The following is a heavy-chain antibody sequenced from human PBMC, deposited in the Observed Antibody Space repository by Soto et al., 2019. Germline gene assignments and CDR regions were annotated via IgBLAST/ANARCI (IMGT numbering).Heavy chain of an antibody. D-gene: IGHD6-6*01. J-gene: IGHJ4*02. CDR1: GGSFSGYY. CDR2: INHSGST. V-gene: IGHV4-34*01. CDR3: ARGQIAASPFRFEY. Sequence: SETLFLTCAVYGGSFSGYYWSWIRQPPGKGLEWIGDINHSGSTNYNPSLKSRVTISGDTSKNKFSLKLSTLPAADTAVYCCARGQIAASPFRFEYWGKRTLVTVSS.